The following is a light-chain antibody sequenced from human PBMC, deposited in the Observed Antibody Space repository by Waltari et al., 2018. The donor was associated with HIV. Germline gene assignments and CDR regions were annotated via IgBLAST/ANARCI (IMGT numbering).Light chain of an antibody. V-gene: IGLV1-44*01. CDR1: SSNIGSNT. CDR3: AAWDDSLNGPGVV. CDR2: SNS. J-gene: IGLJ2*01. Sequence: QSVLTQPPSASGTPGQRVTISCSGSSSNIGSNTVNWYQQLPGTAPKLLIYSNSQRPSGVPDRFSGSKSCTSASLAISGLQSEDEADYYCAAWDDSLNGPGVVFGGGTKLTVL.